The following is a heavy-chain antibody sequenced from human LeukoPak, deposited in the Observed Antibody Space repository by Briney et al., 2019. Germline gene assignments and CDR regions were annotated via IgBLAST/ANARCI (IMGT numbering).Heavy chain of an antibody. V-gene: IGHV4-34*01. CDR2: VNHGGYT. CDR3: ARIPPRGSLYGSGSYSYSDY. CDR1: GASFNDYY. Sequence: SETLSLTCAVYGASFNDYYWTWIRQPPGGELEWIGEVNHGGYTNYNPTLKSRVTLSVDTSKNQFSLKLSSVTAADTAVYYCARIPPRGSLYGSGSYSYSDYWGQGTLVTVSS. D-gene: IGHD3-10*01. J-gene: IGHJ4*02.